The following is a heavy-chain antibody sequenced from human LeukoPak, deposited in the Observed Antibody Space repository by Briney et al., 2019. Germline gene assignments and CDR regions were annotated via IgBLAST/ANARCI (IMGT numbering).Heavy chain of an antibody. V-gene: IGHV3-30*04. D-gene: IGHD2-15*01. J-gene: IGHJ3*02. CDR2: ISNDGSNK. Sequence: GGSLRLSCAASGFTFSSYAMHWVRQAPGKGLEWVAVISNDGSNKNQADSVKGRFTISRDNSKNALYLQMNSLRAEDTAVYYCARVRSIGVGATYFGSVHDAFDIWGQGTMVTVSS. CDR1: GFTFSSYA. CDR3: ARVRSIGVGATYFGSVHDAFDI.